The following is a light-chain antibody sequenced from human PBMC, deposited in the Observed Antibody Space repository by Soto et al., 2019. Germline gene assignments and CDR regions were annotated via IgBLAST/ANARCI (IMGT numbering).Light chain of an antibody. V-gene: IGKV3-20*01. Sequence: EIVLTQSPGTPSLSPGERATLSCRARQSGSSSFLSWYHQKRGXXXVXXXYGXXXIXTGIPDRFSGSGSGTDFTLTISSLEPEDFAVYYCQQYGSSGTFGQGTKVDIK. CDR1: QSGSSSF. CDR2: GXX. CDR3: QQYGSSGT. J-gene: IGKJ1*01.